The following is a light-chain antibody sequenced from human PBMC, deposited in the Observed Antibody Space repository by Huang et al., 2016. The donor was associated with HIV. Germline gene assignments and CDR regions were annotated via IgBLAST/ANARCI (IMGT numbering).Light chain of an antibody. Sequence: EIVLTQSPVTLSLSPGERATLSCRASHSISSNLAWFQQKPGLAPRLLIFDASNRATGSPARFSGRWSGTYFDRTNSSLEPEDFAFYYCQQRGDWPWTFGQGTKVEIK. J-gene: IGKJ1*01. CDR1: HSISSN. CDR3: QQRGDWPWT. CDR2: DAS. V-gene: IGKV3-11*01.